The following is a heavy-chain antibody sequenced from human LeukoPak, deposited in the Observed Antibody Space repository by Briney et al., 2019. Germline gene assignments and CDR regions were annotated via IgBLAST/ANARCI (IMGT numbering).Heavy chain of an antibody. J-gene: IGHJ4*02. D-gene: IGHD1-26*01. CDR3: ARALRLVGATPLGDFFDY. CDR1: GFPFSSYG. V-gene: IGHV3-33*01. Sequence: PGRSLRLSCAASGFPFSSYGMHWVRQAPGKGLEWVAVIWYDGSNKYYADSVKGRFTISRDNSKNTLYLQMNSLRAEDTAVYYCARALRLVGATPLGDFFDYWGQGTLVTVSS. CDR2: IWYDGSNK.